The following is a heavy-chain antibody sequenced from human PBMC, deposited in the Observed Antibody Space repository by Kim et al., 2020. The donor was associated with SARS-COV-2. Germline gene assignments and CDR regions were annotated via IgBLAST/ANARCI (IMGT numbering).Heavy chain of an antibody. V-gene: IGHV3-30*18. CDR2: ISYDGSNK. D-gene: IGHD2-15*01. Sequence: GGSLRLSCAASGFTFSSYGMHWVRQAPGKGLELVAVISYDGSNKYYADSVKGRFTISRDNSKNTLYLQMNSLRAEDTAVYYCANSFVAATSYWGQGTLVT. J-gene: IGHJ4*02. CDR3: ANSFVAATSY. CDR1: GFTFSSYG.